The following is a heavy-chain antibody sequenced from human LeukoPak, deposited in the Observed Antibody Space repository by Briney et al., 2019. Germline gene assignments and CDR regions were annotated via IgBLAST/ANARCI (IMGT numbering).Heavy chain of an antibody. Sequence: SETLSLTCTVSGGSISSSSYYWGWIRQPPGKGLGWIGSIYYSGSTYYNPSLKSRLTISVDTSKNQFSLKMTSVTAADTAVYYCARREDYMDVWGKGTAVTVSS. CDR2: IYYSGST. CDR1: GGSISSSSYY. CDR3: ARREDYMDV. J-gene: IGHJ6*03. V-gene: IGHV4-39*07.